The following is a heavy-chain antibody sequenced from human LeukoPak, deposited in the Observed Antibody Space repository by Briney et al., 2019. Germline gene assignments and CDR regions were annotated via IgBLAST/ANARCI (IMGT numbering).Heavy chain of an antibody. D-gene: IGHD3-22*01. CDR3: ARDRRSHYYDSSGYT. CDR2: ISSSSSYI. J-gene: IGHJ5*02. CDR1: GFTFSSYS. Sequence: GGSLRLSCAASGFTFSSYSMNWVRQAPGKGLEWVSSISSSSSYIYYADSVKGRFTISRNNAKNSLYLQMNSLRAEDTAVYYCARDRRSHYYDSSGYTWGQGTLVTVSS. V-gene: IGHV3-21*04.